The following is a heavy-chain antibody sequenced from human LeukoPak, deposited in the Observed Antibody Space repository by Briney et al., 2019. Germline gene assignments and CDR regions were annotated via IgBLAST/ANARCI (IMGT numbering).Heavy chain of an antibody. J-gene: IGHJ4*02. CDR2: IIPIFGTA. V-gene: IGHV1-69*05. D-gene: IGHD3-3*01. CDR3: ARDRTIFGVVTFFDY. Sequence: SVKVSCKASGGTFSSYAISWVRQAPGQGLEWMGGIIPIFGTANYAQKFQGRVTITTDESTSTAYMELSSLRSEDTAVYYCARDRTIFGVVTFFDYWGQGTLVTVSS. CDR1: GGTFSSYA.